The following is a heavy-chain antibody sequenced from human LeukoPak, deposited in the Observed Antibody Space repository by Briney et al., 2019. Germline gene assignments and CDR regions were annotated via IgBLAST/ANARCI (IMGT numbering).Heavy chain of an antibody. CDR2: ISGSGDNT. CDR3: AHAQSTCTSSSCSYVNVYYGMDV. J-gene: IGHJ6*02. D-gene: IGHD2-2*01. Sequence: PGGSLRLSCAASGFTFSIYAMTWVRQAPGRGLEWVSAISGSGDNTYYADSVRGRFTISRDNSRNTLYLQLNSLRAEDTAVYYCAHAQSTCTSSSCSYVNVYYGMDVWGQGTTVTASS. V-gene: IGHV3-23*01. CDR1: GFTFSIYA.